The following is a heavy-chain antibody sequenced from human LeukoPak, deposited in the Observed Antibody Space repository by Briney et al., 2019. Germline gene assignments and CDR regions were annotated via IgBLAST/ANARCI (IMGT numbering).Heavy chain of an antibody. CDR2: INHSGST. CDR3: ARGAVLRFLEWLPGYGMDV. J-gene: IGHJ6*02. D-gene: IGHD3-3*01. Sequence: SETLSLTCAVYGGSFSGYYWSWIRQPPGKGLEWIGEINHSGSTNYNPSLKSRVTISVDTSKNQFSLKLSSVTAADTAVYYCARGAVLRFLEWLPGYGMDVWGQGTTVTVS. CDR1: GGSFSGYY. V-gene: IGHV4-34*01.